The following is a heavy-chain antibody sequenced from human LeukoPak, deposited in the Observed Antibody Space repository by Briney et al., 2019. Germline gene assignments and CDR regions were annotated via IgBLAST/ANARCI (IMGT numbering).Heavy chain of an antibody. D-gene: IGHD6-13*01. V-gene: IGHV1-2*04. CDR1: GYTFTGYY. J-gene: IGHJ6*02. CDR2: INPNSGGT. CDR3: ARGASVPAAAGTWHGMDV. Sequence: GASVKVSCKASGYTFTGYYMHWVRQAPGQGLEWMGWINPNSGGTNYAQKFQGWVTMTRDTSISTAYMELSRLRSDDTAVYYCARGASVPAAAGTWHGMDVWGQGTTVTVSS.